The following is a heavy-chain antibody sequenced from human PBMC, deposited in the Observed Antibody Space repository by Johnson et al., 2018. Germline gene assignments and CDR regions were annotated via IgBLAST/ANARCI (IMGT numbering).Heavy chain of an antibody. CDR1: GFSFSSYV. CDR3: ASVGYTSHGHLGDAFDV. Sequence: VQLVESGGGLVQPGGSLRLSCAASGFSFSSYVMHWVRQAPGKGPEYVSAITNHGDGTYYADSLKGRFAISRDNSRNTLYLQMGSLRVEDMAGYYRASVGYTSHGHLGDAFDVWGQGTMVTVSP. V-gene: IGHV3-64*07. CDR2: ITNHGDGT. D-gene: IGHD5-18*01. J-gene: IGHJ3*01.